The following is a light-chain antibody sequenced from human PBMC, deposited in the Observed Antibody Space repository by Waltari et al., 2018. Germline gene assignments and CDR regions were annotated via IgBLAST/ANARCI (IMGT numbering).Light chain of an antibody. CDR1: QTVLKRFNNRNY. V-gene: IGKV4-1*01. J-gene: IGKJ1*01. CDR3: QKYYSNPPL. Sequence: DIVMTQSPDSLAVSLGERATITCKSSQTVLKRFNNRNYLAWFQHKSGQPPKLLISWASTRETGVPDRFNGSGSGTEFTLVISSLQAEDVAVSYCQKYYSNPPLFGQGTRVEI. CDR2: WAS.